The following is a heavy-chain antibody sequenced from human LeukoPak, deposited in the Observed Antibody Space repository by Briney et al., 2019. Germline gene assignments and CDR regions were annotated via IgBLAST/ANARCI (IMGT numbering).Heavy chain of an antibody. V-gene: IGHV1-24*01. D-gene: IGHD4-17*01. J-gene: IGHJ6*03. CDR3: ARSGLDYGDYLGYYYMDV. CDR2: FDPEDGET. Sequence: EASVKVSCKVSGYILTELSMHWVRQAPGKGLEWMGSFDPEDGETLYAQKFQGRVTMTRNTSISTAYMELSSLRSEDTAVYYCARSGLDYGDYLGYYYMDVWGKGTTVTISS. CDR1: GYILTELS.